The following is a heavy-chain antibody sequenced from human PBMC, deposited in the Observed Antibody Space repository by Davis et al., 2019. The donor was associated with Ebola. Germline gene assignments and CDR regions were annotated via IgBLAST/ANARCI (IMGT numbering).Heavy chain of an antibody. Sequence: GESLKISCAASGFTFSSYAMSWVRQAPGKGLEWVSAISGSGGSTYYADSVKGRFTISRDNSKNTLYLQMNSLRAEDTAVYYCARESDKKASQGYDSSGYFNWFDPWGQGTLVTVSS. D-gene: IGHD3-22*01. CDR3: ARESDKKASQGYDSSGYFNWFDP. J-gene: IGHJ5*02. V-gene: IGHV3-23*01. CDR1: GFTFSSYA. CDR2: ISGSGGST.